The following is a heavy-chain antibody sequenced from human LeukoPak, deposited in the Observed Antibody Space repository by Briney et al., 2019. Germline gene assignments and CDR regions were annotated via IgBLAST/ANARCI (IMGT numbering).Heavy chain of an antibody. CDR3: ARDKPGQYCSSTSCYTFDAFDI. J-gene: IGHJ3*02. D-gene: IGHD2-2*02. V-gene: IGHV4-59*01. CDR2: IYYSGST. CDR1: GGSISSYY. Sequence: SETLSLTCTVSGGSISSYYWSWLRQPPGKGLEWIGYIYYSGSTNYNPSLKSRVTISVDTSKNQFSLKLSSVTAADTAVYYCARDKPGQYCSSTSCYTFDAFDIWGQGTMVTVSS.